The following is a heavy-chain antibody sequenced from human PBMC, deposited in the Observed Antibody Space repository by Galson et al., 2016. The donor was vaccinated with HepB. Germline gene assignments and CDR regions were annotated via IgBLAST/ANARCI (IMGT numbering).Heavy chain of an antibody. CDR3: VVLNYYEGHG. D-gene: IGHD3-22*01. J-gene: IGHJ4*02. V-gene: IGHV3-74*01. CDR1: GFTFSAYW. CDR2: INNDGISR. Sequence: SLRLSCAASGFTFSAYWMRWVRQAPGKGLEWVSRINNDGISRSYADSVKGRFTISRDNAKNTVYLQMDNLRAEDTAVYYCVVLNYYEGHGWGQGTLVTVSS.